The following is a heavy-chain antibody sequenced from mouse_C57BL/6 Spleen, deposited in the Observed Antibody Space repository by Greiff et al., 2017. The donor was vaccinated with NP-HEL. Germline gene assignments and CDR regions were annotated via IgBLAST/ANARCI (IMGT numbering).Heavy chain of an antibody. Sequence: EVQLVESGPGLVKPSQSLSLTCSVTGYSITSGYYWNWIRQFPGNNLEWMGYISYDGSNNYNPSLKNRISITRDTSKNQFFLKLNSVTTEDTATYYCASLPFSYYYGSSYAMDYWGQGTSVTVSS. CDR2: ISYDGSN. D-gene: IGHD1-1*01. CDR1: GYSITSGYY. CDR3: ASLPFSYYYGSSYAMDY. V-gene: IGHV3-6*01. J-gene: IGHJ4*01.